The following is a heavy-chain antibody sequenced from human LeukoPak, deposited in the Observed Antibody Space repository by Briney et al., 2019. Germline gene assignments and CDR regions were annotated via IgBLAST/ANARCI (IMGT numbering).Heavy chain of an antibody. V-gene: IGHV3-23*01. CDR2: ISGRSDSA. CDR3: VKDDYYESGGYWNYFDF. J-gene: IGHJ4*02. Sequence: GGSLRLSCLTSGFAFDNYAMSWVRQTPGRGLEWVSSISGRSDSAQYADFVKGRFSISRDNSKNTLYLHMGSLTAADSALYYCVKDDYYESGGYWNYFDFWGQGTLVSVSS. D-gene: IGHD3-22*01. CDR1: GFAFDNYA.